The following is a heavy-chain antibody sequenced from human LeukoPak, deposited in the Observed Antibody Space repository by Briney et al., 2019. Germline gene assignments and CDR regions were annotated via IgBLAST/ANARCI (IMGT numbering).Heavy chain of an antibody. V-gene: IGHV4-59*01. J-gene: IGHJ4*02. D-gene: IGHD2-21*02. CDR2: IYYSGST. CDR3: AGGAYCGGDCYALLDY. CDR1: GGSISSYY. Sequence: PSETRSLTCTVSGGSISSYYWSWIRQPPGKGLEWIGYIYYSGSTNYNPSLKSRVTISVDTSKNQFSLKLSSVTAADTAVYYCAGGAYCGGDCYALLDYWGQGTLVTVSS.